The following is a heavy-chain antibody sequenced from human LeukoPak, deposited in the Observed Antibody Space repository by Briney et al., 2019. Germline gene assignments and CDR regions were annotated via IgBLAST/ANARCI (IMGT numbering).Heavy chain of an antibody. J-gene: IGHJ6*02. CDR3: ARGVSGRSQRYYYYAVDV. D-gene: IGHD1-26*01. V-gene: IGHV3-33*01. CDR1: GFIFSSYG. Sequence: GRSLRLSCAASGFIFSSYGIHWVRQAPGKELEGVAVIWYDGSNKYYADSVKGRFTISRDNSKNTVYLQMNSLRAEDTAVYYCARGVSGRSQRYYYYAVDVWGQGTTVTVSS. CDR2: IWYDGSNK.